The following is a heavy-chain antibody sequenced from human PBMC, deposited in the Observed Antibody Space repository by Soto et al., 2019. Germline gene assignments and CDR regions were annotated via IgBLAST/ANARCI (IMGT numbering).Heavy chain of an antibody. J-gene: IGHJ4*02. CDR1: GFSLSTSGVG. Sequence: QITLKESGPTRVKPTQTLTLTCTFSGFSLSTSGVGVGWIRQPPGKALEWLVVIYWDDDKRYSPSLQNRLTITKDAANNQVVLTLTNLDPVDTATYYCAHRSLSSGTYWDGGYFAYWGQGTLVTASS. CDR3: AHRSLSSGTYWDGGYFAY. V-gene: IGHV2-5*02. CDR2: IYWDDDK. D-gene: IGHD1-26*01.